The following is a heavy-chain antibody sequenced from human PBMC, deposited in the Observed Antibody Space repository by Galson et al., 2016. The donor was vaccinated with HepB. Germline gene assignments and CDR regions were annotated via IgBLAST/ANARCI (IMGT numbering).Heavy chain of an antibody. CDR3: ARDSGYIEHGGFDN. Sequence: SLRLSCAASGFAFSSHWMHWVRQDLGKGLVWVSRINSDGTISNYADSVKGRFTISRDSSSNTLYLQMRSLRAEDTAVYYCARDSGYIEHGGFDNWGQGTLVTVSS. CDR1: GFAFSSHW. V-gene: IGHV3-74*01. J-gene: IGHJ4*02. D-gene: IGHD5-12*01. CDR2: INSDGTIS.